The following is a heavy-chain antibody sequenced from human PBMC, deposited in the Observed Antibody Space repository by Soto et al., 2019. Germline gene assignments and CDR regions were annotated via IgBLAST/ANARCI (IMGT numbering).Heavy chain of an antibody. CDR1: GGTFSSYA. Sequence: SVKVSCKASGGTFSSYAISWVRQAPGQGLEWMGGIIPIFGTANYAQKFQGRVTITADESTSTAYMELSSLRSEDTAVYYCARGESLRYFEWLLMRFYYYGMDVWGQATTVTVSS. V-gene: IGHV1-69*13. D-gene: IGHD3-9*01. CDR2: IIPIFGTA. CDR3: ARGESLRYFEWLLMRFYYYGMDV. J-gene: IGHJ6*02.